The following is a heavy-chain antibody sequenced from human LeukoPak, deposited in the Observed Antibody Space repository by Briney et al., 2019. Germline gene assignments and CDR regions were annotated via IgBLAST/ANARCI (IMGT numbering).Heavy chain of an antibody. J-gene: IGHJ4*02. V-gene: IGHV3-7*03. CDR2: IKEDGSER. CDR1: AFIFSGHW. Sequence: GGSLRLSCEGSAFIFSGHWMNWVRQTPGKGLEWVASIKEDGSERQYVDSVKGRFSISRDNTKGSLFLQLNSLRAEDTAVYYCAKDLGGSLHYFDSWGQGTLVTVSS. D-gene: IGHD1-26*01. CDR3: AKDLGGSLHYFDS.